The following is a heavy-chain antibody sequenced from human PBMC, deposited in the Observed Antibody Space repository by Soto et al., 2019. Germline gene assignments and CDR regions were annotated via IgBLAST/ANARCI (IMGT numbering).Heavy chain of an antibody. CDR3: ARANYYGSPGDFDY. Sequence: GGSLRLSCAASGFTFSSYSMNWVRQAPGKGLEWVSYISSSSSTIYYADSVKGRFTISRDNAKNSLYLQMNSLRAEDTAVYYCARANYYGSPGDFDYCGQGTLVTVSS. CDR2: ISSSSSTI. V-gene: IGHV3-48*01. J-gene: IGHJ4*02. D-gene: IGHD3-10*01. CDR1: GFTFSSYS.